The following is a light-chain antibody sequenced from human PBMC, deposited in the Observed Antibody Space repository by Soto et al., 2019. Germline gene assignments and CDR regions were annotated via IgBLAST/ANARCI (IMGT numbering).Light chain of an antibody. CDR2: VVS. CDR1: SSDVGAYDY. J-gene: IGLJ1*01. CDR3: SLYTSSDTPYV. Sequence: QSALTQPASVSGSPGQSITISCTGTSSDVGAYDYVSWYQQHPDKAPKLIIYVVSNRPSGVSNRFSGSKSGNTASLTISGIQAEDEADYYCSLYTSSDTPYVLGTGTKLTVL. V-gene: IGLV2-14*01.